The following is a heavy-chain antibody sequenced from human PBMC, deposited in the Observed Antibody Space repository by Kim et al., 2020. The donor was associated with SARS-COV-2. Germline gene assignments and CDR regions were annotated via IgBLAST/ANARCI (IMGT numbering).Heavy chain of an antibody. CDR1: GFTFSSYS. J-gene: IGHJ6*02. Sequence: GGSLRLSCAASGFTFSSYSMNWVRQAPGKGLEWVSSISSSSSYIYYADSVKGRFTISRDNAKNSLYLQMNSLRAEDTAVYYCARDLSKRYCSGGSCKLHRYYYYGMDVWGQGTTVTVSS. V-gene: IGHV3-21*01. D-gene: IGHD2-15*01. CDR2: ISSSSSYI. CDR3: ARDLSKRYCSGGSCKLHRYYYYGMDV.